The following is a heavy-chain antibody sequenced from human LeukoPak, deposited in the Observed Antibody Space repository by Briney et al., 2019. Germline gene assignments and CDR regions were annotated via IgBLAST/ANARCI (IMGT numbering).Heavy chain of an antibody. CDR3: AKKKVDFMDNQYYYYYALDV. D-gene: IGHD3/OR15-3a*01. J-gene: IGHJ6*04. V-gene: IGHV4-34*01. CDR1: GGSFSGYS. CDR2: INHSGIN. Sequence: SETLSLTCAFYGGSFSGYSLTWIRQPPGKGLEWIGEINHSGINHFNPSLKSRVTISADTSKKQVFLNLSSVTAADTAFYYCAKKKVDFMDNQYYYYYALDVWAKGTTVTASS.